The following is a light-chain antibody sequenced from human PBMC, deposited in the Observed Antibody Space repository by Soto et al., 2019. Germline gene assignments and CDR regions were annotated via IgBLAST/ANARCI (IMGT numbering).Light chain of an antibody. Sequence: EIVLTQSPGTLSLSPGERATLSCRASQSVSSSFLAWYQQKPGQAPRLLIYGASSRATGIPDRFSSSGSGTDFTLTISRLEPEDFAVYYCQQYSNSPLTFGQGTKVEI. J-gene: IGKJ1*01. V-gene: IGKV3-20*01. CDR3: QQYSNSPLT. CDR1: QSVSSSF. CDR2: GAS.